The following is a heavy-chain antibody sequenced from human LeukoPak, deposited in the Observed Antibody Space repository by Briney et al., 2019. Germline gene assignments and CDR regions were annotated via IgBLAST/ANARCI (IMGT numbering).Heavy chain of an antibody. CDR2: IYSGGST. CDR1: GFAVSHNY. Sequence: GKSLRLSCAASGFAVSHNYMSWVRQAPGKGLEWISCIYSGGSTDYADSVKGRFTISRDNSRNTLYLQMNSLRAEDTAVYYCATRSLISPYWGQGTLVTVSS. V-gene: IGHV3-53*01. D-gene: IGHD3-3*02. CDR3: ATRSLISPY. J-gene: IGHJ4*02.